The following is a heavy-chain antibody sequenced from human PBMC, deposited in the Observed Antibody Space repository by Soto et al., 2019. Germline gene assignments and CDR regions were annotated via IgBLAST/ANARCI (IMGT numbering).Heavy chain of an antibody. V-gene: IGHV3-21*01. CDR3: AKDHNTGWAFGF. CDR2: ITRSSSRT. CDR1: GFAFRSFS. Sequence: EVQLVESGGGLVKPGGSLRLSCTASGFAFRSFSMNWVRQAPGKGPEWVASITRSSSRTSYADSLKGRFTISRDNAENSLFLQMDSLRVDDTAMYFCAKDHNTGWAFGFWCQGTLVTVS. J-gene: IGHJ4*02. D-gene: IGHD6-19*01.